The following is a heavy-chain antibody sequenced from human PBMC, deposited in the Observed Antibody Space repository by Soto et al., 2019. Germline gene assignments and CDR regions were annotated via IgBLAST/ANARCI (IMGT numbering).Heavy chain of an antibody. CDR2: IQSGGPT. CDR3: AKEYDYPIFGVVIIPSGMDV. J-gene: IGHJ6*02. D-gene: IGHD3-3*01. V-gene: IGHV3-66*01. Sequence: GGSLRLSCAASGFTVSSKYMSWVRQAPGKGLEWVSLIQSGGPTYYADSVKGRFTISRDTSENTLHLQMDSLRAEDTAVYYCAKEYDYPIFGVVIIPSGMDVWGQGTTVTVSS. CDR1: GFTVSSKY.